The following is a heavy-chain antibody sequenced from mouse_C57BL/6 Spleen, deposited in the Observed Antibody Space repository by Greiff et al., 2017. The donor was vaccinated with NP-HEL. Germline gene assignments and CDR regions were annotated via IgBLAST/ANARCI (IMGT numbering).Heavy chain of an antibody. J-gene: IGHJ4*01. CDR3: ARRGGYYSAMDY. CDR2: IYPGGGYT. CDR1: GYTFTNYW. V-gene: IGHV1-63*01. Sequence: VQLQQSGAELVRPGTSVKMSCKASGYTFTNYWIGWAKQRPGHGLEWIGDIYPGGGYTNYNEKFKGKATPTADKSSSTAYMQVSSLTSEDSALYYFARRGGYYSAMDYWGQGTSVTVSS. D-gene: IGHD2-2*01.